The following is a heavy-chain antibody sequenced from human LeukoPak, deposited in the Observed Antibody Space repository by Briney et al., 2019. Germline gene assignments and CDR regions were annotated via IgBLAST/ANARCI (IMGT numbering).Heavy chain of an antibody. D-gene: IGHD6-13*01. CDR1: GFTFDDYA. J-gene: IGHJ4*02. Sequence: GRSLRLSCAASGFTFDDYAMHWVRQAPGKGLEWVSGISWNSGSIGYADSVKGRFTIPRDNAKNSLYLQMNSLRTEDTALYYCAKDIEPPESGYSSSWFRDWGQGTLVTVSS. CDR2: ISWNSGSI. CDR3: AKDIEPPESGYSSSWFRD. V-gene: IGHV3-9*01.